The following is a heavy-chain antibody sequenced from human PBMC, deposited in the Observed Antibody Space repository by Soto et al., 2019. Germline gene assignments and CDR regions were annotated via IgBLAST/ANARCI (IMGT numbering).Heavy chain of an antibody. D-gene: IGHD4-17*01. Sequence: QVQLVQSGAEVKKPGASVKVSCKASGYTFTGYGISWVRQAPGQGLEWMGWISAYSGDTIYALTLQGRLTMTTATSTSTAYMELRSLRSNDTAVYYCARPSGGYGDYAWSLAYWGQGTLVTVSS. CDR2: ISAYSGDT. CDR3: ARPSGGYGDYAWSLAY. CDR1: GYTFTGYG. J-gene: IGHJ4*02. V-gene: IGHV1-18*01.